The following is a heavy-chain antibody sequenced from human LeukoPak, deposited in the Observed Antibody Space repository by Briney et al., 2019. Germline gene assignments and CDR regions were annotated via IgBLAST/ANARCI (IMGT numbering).Heavy chain of an antibody. D-gene: IGHD1-26*01. CDR3: ARVPGSYPENYYYGMDV. Sequence: RGSLRLSCAASGFTFSSYAMHWVRQAPGQGLEWVAVISYDGSNKYYADSVKGRFTISRDNSKNTLYLQMNSLRAEDTAVYYCARVPGSYPENYYYGMDVWGQGTTVTVSS. CDR1: GFTFSSYA. J-gene: IGHJ6*01. CDR2: ISYDGSNK. V-gene: IGHV3-30-3*01.